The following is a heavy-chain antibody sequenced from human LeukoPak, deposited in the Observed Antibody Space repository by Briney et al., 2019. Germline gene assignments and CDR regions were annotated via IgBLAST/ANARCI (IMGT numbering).Heavy chain of an antibody. CDR1: RFTFSRYA. Sequence: PGGSLRLSSTTSRFTFSRYAMIWVRQAPGKGLEWVSAITASGAHTFYADSVKGRFTISRDNSENTLYLQMNSLRAEDTAVYYCARDPNCDYVGAFDFWGQGTMVTVSS. CDR3: ARDPNCDYVGAFDF. J-gene: IGHJ3*01. V-gene: IGHV3-23*01. CDR2: ITASGAHT. D-gene: IGHD4-17*01.